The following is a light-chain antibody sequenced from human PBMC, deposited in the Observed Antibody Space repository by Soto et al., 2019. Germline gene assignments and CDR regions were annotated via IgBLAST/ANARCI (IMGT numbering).Light chain of an antibody. V-gene: IGLV8-61*01. CDR1: SGSVSTSYY. CDR2: STN. Sequence: QTVVTQEPSFSVSPGGTATLTCGLSSGSVSTSYYPSWYQQTPGQSPRTLIYSTNTRSSGVPDRFSGSILGNKAALTITGGQADDESDYYCVLYMGSGIGVFGGGTKLTVL. CDR3: VLYMGSGIGV. J-gene: IGLJ2*01.